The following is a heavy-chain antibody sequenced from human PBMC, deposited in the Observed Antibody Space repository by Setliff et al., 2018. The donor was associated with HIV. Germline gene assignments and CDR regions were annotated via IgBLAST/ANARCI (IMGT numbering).Heavy chain of an antibody. V-gene: IGHV3-23*01. Sequence: PGGSLRLSCAASGFTFNNYAMSWVRQAPGKRLEWVSTISNSGDSTFHVDSVKGRFTISRDNAKNTVYLEMNSLRAEDTAVYYCASNGFWSGYSTILDYWGQGTLGTVSA. J-gene: IGHJ4*02. CDR1: GFTFNNYA. CDR3: ASNGFWSGYSTILDY. D-gene: IGHD3-3*01. CDR2: ISNSGDST.